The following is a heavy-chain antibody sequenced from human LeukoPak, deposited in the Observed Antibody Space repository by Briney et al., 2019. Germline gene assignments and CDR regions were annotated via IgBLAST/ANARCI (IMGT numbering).Heavy chain of an antibody. CDR1: GGTFSSYA. Sequence: ASVKVSCKASGGTFSSYAISWVRQAPGQGLEWMGGIIPTFGTANYAQKFQGRVTITADESTSTAYMELSSLRSEDTAVYYCARDRNLREDFDSWGQGTLVTVSS. CDR3: ARDRNLREDFDS. V-gene: IGHV1-69*13. CDR2: IIPTFGTA. J-gene: IGHJ4*02. D-gene: IGHD5/OR15-5a*01.